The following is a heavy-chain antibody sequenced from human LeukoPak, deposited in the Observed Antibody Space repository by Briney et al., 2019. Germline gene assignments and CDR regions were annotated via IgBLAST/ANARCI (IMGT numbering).Heavy chain of an antibody. CDR2: ISSSSSYI. J-gene: IGHJ5*02. CDR1: GFTFSSYS. D-gene: IGHD6-19*01. V-gene: IGHV3-21*01. CDR3: ARDESGVNSSGWYEWFDP. Sequence: GGSLRLSCAASGFTFSSYSMNWVRQAPGKGLEWVSSISSSSSYIYYADSAKGRFTISRDNAKNSLYLQMNSLRAEDTAVYYCARDESGVNSSGWYEWFDPWGQGTLVTVSS.